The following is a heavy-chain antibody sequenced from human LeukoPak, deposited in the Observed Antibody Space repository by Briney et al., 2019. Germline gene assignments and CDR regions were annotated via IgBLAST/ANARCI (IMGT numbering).Heavy chain of an antibody. Sequence: SETLSLTCAVSGGSFSSSNYSWGWIRQPPGKGLEWIGSICYSGSTYYNPSLKNRVTISVDTSRNQFCLKLSSVTAADTAVYFCARVPRYCSSSSCYESTKPNWFDPWGPGTLVTVSS. J-gene: IGHJ5*02. CDR2: ICYSGST. D-gene: IGHD2-2*01. V-gene: IGHV4-39*07. CDR3: ARVPRYCSSSSCYESTKPNWFDP. CDR1: GGSFSSSNYS.